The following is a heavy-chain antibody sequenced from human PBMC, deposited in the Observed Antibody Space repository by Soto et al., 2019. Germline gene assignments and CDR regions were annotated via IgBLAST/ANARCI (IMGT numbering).Heavy chain of an antibody. CDR3: ARWSYLDY. J-gene: IGHJ4*02. Sequence: MRLSCAASGFSFGSYALSWVRQAPGKGLEWVSTISGSDGKTFYAGSVKGRFSISRDTSQSTLCLQMNSLRADDTAMYYCARWSYLDYWGQGTRVTVSS. CDR2: ISGSDGKT. V-gene: IGHV3-23*01. CDR1: GFSFGSYA. D-gene: IGHD3-3*01.